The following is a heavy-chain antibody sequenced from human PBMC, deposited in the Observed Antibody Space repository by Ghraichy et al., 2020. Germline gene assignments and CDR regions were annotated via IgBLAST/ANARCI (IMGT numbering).Heavy chain of an antibody. CDR3: ARDLGGNRYYDILTGYYNNDHNAFDI. CDR1: GFTFSDYY. Sequence: GGSLRLSCAASGFTFSDYYMSWIRQAPGKGLEWVSYISSSGSTIYYADSVKGRFTISRDNAKNSLYLQMNSLRAEDTAVYYCARDLGGNRYYDILTGYYNNDHNAFDIWGQGTMVTVSS. J-gene: IGHJ3*02. V-gene: IGHV3-11*01. D-gene: IGHD3-9*01. CDR2: ISSSGSTI.